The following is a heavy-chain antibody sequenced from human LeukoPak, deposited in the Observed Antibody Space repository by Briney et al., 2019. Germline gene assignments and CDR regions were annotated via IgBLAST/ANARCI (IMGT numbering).Heavy chain of an antibody. CDR2: INHSGST. CDR3: ARVLRRGYSYGYVNY. CDR1: GGSFSGYY. V-gene: IGHV4-34*01. Sequence: SETLSLTCAVYGGSFSGYYWSWVRQPPGKGLEWIGEINHSGSTNYNPSLKSRVTISVDTSKNQFSLKLSSVTAADTAVYYCARVLRRGYSYGYVNYWGQGTLVTVSS. J-gene: IGHJ4*02. D-gene: IGHD5-18*01.